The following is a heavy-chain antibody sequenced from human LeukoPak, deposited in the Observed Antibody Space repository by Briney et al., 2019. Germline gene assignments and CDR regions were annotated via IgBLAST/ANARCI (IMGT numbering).Heavy chain of an antibody. Sequence: GGSLRLSCAASGLTFSRYWLTWVRQAPGKGLEWVANINQDGSEKNYVDSVKGRFTISRDNAKSSLYLQMSSLRDEDTAVYHCVSRGCTANACFVSSFNCFDHWGQGSLVTVSS. CDR3: VSRGCTANACFVSSFNCFDH. CDR2: INQDGSEK. D-gene: IGHD2-8*02. V-gene: IGHV3-7*03. CDR1: GLTFSRYW. J-gene: IGHJ4*02.